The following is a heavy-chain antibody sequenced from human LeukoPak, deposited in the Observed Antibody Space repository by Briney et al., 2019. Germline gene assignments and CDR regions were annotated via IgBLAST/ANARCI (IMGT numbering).Heavy chain of an antibody. V-gene: IGHV3-48*03. Sequence: GGSLRLSCAASGFTFSSYEMNWVSQAPGKGLEWVSYISSSGSTIYYADSVKGRFTISRDNAKNSLYLQMNSLRAEDTAVYYCARDSRSYDFWSGQGYYFDYWGQGTLVTVSS. CDR2: ISSSGSTI. CDR3: ARDSRSYDFWSGQGYYFDY. CDR1: GFTFSSYE. D-gene: IGHD3-3*01. J-gene: IGHJ4*02.